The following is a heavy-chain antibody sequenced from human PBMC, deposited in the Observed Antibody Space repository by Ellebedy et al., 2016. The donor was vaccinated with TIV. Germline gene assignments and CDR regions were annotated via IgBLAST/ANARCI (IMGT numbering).Heavy chain of an antibody. CDR2: ISTSGATI. CDR3: ARGSPMVRGVIVTY. CDR1: GFTFSNYA. D-gene: IGHD3-10*01. J-gene: IGHJ4*02. Sequence: GESLKISCAASGFTFSNYAMYWVRQAPGKGLEWVSYISTSGATIYYADSVKGRFTISRDNANNSLSLQMSSLRAEDTAVYYCARGSPMVRGVIVTYWGQGALVTVSS. V-gene: IGHV3-48*03.